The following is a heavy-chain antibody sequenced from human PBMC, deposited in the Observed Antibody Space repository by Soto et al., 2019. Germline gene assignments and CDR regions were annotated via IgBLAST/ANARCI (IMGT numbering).Heavy chain of an antibody. CDR1: GFTFNNAW. D-gene: IGHD6-25*01. CDR2: IKSKTDGVPT. CDR3: TTDPGPYSSAY. V-gene: IGHV3-15*07. Sequence: SGGSMRLSCAASGFTFNNAWMNWVRQDPGKGLEWVGRIKSKTDGVPTDYAASVKGRFTISRDDSKNTLYLQMNSLKTEDTAVYFCTTDPGPYSSAYWGQGTLVTVSS. J-gene: IGHJ4*02.